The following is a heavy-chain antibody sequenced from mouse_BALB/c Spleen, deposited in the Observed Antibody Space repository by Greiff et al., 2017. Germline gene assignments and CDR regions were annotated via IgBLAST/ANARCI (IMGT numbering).Heavy chain of an antibody. D-gene: IGHD2-4*01. CDR3: TRRDYDGFDY. J-gene: IGHJ2*01. CDR1: GFTFSNYW. V-gene: IGHV6-6*02. CDR2: IRLKSNNYAT. Sequence: EVKVEESGGGLVQPGGSMKLSCVASGFTFSNYWMNWVRQSPEKGLEWVAEIRLKSNNYATHYAESVKGRFTISRDDSKSSVYLQMNNLRAEDTGIYYCTRRDYDGFDYWGQGTTLTVSS.